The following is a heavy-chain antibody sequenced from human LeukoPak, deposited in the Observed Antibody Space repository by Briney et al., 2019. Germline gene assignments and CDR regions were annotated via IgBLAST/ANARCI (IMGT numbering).Heavy chain of an antibody. CDR1: GYTFTSYD. CDR3: ARGLAYCGSTSCYSMDDY. V-gene: IGHV1-8*01. CDR2: MNPNSGNT. Sequence: ASVKVSCKASGYTFTSYDINWVRRATGQGLEWMGWMNPNSGNTGYAQKFQGRVTMTRNTSISTAYMELSSLRSEDTAVYYCARGLAYCGSTSCYSMDDYWGQGTLVTVSS. J-gene: IGHJ4*02. D-gene: IGHD2-2*01.